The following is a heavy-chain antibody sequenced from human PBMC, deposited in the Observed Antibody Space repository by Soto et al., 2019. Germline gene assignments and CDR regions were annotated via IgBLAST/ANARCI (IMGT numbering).Heavy chain of an antibody. D-gene: IGHD6-13*01. CDR1: GDSVSSNSAA. J-gene: IGHJ4*02. Sequence: PSQTLSLTGASSGDSVSSNSAAWNWIRQSPSRGLEWLGRTYYRSKWYNDYAVSVKSRITINPDTSKNQFSLQLNSVTPEDTAVYYCARTEGSWYPGSGVDYWGQGTLVSVSS. CDR2: TYYRSKWYN. V-gene: IGHV6-1*01. CDR3: ARTEGSWYPGSGVDY.